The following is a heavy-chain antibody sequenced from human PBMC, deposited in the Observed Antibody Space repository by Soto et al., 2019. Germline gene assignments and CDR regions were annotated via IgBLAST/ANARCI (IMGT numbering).Heavy chain of an antibody. V-gene: IGHV3-73*01. CDR1: GFTFSGSA. J-gene: IGHJ4*02. D-gene: IGHD4-17*01. CDR2: IRSKANSYAT. Sequence: EVQLVESGGGLVQPGGSLKLSCAASGFTFSGSAMHWVRQASGKGLEWVGRIRSKANSYATAYAASVKGRFTISRDDSKNTAYLQMNSLKTEDTAVYYCTRPGTTVELITGREFDYWGQGTLVTVSS. CDR3: TRPGTTVELITGREFDY.